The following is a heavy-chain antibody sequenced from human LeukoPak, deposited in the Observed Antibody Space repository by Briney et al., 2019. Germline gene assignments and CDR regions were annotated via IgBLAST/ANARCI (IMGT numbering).Heavy chain of an antibody. Sequence: PGGSLRLSCAASGFTFSSYGMHWVRQAPGKGLEWVAVISYDGSNKYYADSVKGRFTISRDNSKNTLYLQMNSLRAEDTAVYYCASTHIAARPGAYYYYYMDVWGQGTTVTVSS. J-gene: IGHJ6*03. CDR2: ISYDGSNK. D-gene: IGHD6-6*01. CDR1: GFTFSSYG. V-gene: IGHV3-30*03. CDR3: ASTHIAARPGAYYYYYMDV.